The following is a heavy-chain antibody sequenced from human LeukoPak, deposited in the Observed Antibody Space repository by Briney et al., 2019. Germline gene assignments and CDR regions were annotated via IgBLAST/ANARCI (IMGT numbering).Heavy chain of an antibody. D-gene: IGHD3-22*01. CDR1: GDSISSSAYY. CDR2: IYTSGST. Sequence: PSETLSLTCIVSGDSISSSAYYWSWIRQPAGKGLEWIGRIYTSGSTNYNPSLKSRVTISVDTSKNQFSLKLSSVTAADTAVYYCARHRSHYDSSGSCAFDIWGQGTMVTVSS. V-gene: IGHV4-61*02. J-gene: IGHJ3*02. CDR3: ARHRSHYDSSGSCAFDI.